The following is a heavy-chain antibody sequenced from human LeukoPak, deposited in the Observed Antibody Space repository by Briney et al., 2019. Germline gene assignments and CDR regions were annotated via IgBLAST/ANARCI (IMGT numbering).Heavy chain of an antibody. J-gene: IGHJ5*02. CDR3: ARHPPYCTNGVCYIADWFDP. Sequence: ASVKVSCKASGYTFTSYGISWVRRAPGQGLEWMGWISAYNGNTNYAQKLQGRVTMTTDTSTSTAYMELRSLRSDDTAVYYCARHPPYCTNGVCYIADWFDPWGQGTLVTVSS. CDR1: GYTFTSYG. V-gene: IGHV1-18*01. CDR2: ISAYNGNT. D-gene: IGHD2-8*01.